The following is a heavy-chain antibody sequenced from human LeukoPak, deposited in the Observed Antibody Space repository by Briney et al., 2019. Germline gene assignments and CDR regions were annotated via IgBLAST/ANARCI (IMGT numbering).Heavy chain of an antibody. Sequence: GPSVKVSCKASGYTFTGYYMHWVRQAPGQGLEWMGWINPNSGGTNYAQKFQGRVTMTRDTSISTAYMELSRLRSDDTAVYYCATHLGGYDYFLLSYWGQGTLVTVSS. J-gene: IGHJ4*02. CDR1: GYTFTGYY. CDR2: INPNSGGT. V-gene: IGHV1-2*02. CDR3: ATHLGGYDYFLLSY. D-gene: IGHD5-12*01.